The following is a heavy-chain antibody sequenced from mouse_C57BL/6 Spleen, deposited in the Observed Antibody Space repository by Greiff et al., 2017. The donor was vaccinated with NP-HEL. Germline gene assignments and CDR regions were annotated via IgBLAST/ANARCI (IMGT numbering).Heavy chain of an antibody. Sequence: QVQLQQPGAERVKPGASVKLSCKASGYTFTSYWRNGGRQRPGKGLEGIGRIHPKGGGTNYNEKFKSKATLTVDKSSSTAYMQLSSLTSEDSAVYYCARGGAKNFDYWGQGTTLTVSS. CDR1: GYTFTSYW. CDR3: ARGGAKNFDY. J-gene: IGHJ2*01. D-gene: IGHD1-1*01. V-gene: IGHV1-64*01. CDR2: IHPKGGGT.